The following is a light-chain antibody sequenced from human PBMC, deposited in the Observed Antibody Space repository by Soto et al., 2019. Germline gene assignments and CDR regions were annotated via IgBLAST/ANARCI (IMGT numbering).Light chain of an antibody. CDR2: GAS. Sequence: ETVLTQSPDTLSLSTGERATLSCRASQSIDSAYLAWFQQQPGQAPRLLIYGASSRAPGIPDRFSGSGSGTDFTLTISRLEPEDFAVYYCQRYGGSPWTFGQGTKVEIK. CDR3: QRYGGSPWT. J-gene: IGKJ1*01. CDR1: QSIDSAY. V-gene: IGKV3-20*01.